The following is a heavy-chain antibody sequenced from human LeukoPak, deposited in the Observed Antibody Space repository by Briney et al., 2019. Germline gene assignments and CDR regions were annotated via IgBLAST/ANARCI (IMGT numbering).Heavy chain of an antibody. CDR1: GFTFSSYW. CDR3: ARFAAGGYYYYYMDV. V-gene: IGHV3-7*01. D-gene: IGHD3-10*01. J-gene: IGHJ6*03. CDR2: IKLDGSEK. Sequence: GGSLRLSCAASGFTFSSYWMSWVRQAPGKGLEWVANIKLDGSEKYYVDSVKGRFTISRDNAKNSLYLQMNSLRADDTAVYYCARFAAGGYYYYYMDVWGKGPTVTVSS.